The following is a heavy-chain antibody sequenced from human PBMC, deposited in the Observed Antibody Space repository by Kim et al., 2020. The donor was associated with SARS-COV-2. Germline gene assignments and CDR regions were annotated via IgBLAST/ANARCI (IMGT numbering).Heavy chain of an antibody. CDR1: GFTFDDYA. CDR2: IRWNSSSI. V-gene: IGHV3-9*01. CDR3: AKDIRATISSFWFDP. J-gene: IGHJ5*02. D-gene: IGHD5-12*01. Sequence: GGSLRLSCAASGFTFDDYAMHWVRQAPGKGLEWVSGIRWNSSSIGYADSVKGRFTISRDNAKNSLYLQMNSLRAEDTALYYCAKDIRATISSFWFDPWGQGTLVTVSS.